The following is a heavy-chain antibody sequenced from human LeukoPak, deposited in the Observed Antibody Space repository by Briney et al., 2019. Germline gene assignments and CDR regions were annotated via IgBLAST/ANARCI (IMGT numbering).Heavy chain of an antibody. Sequence: PGGPLRLSCVASGFTFSNHQMNWVRQAPGKGLEWVSFITYDSTYINYADSVKGRFTISRDNPKNSLYLQMNSLRAEDTAVYYCARDRYYGDHTQVDYWGQGTLVTVSS. D-gene: IGHD4-17*01. CDR2: ITYDSTYI. V-gene: IGHV3-21*01. CDR1: GFTFSNHQ. CDR3: ARDRYYGDHTQVDY. J-gene: IGHJ4*02.